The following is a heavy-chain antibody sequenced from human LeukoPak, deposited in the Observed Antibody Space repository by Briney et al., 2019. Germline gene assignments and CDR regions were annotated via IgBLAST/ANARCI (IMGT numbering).Heavy chain of an antibody. CDR3: ARRRTTYDILTGYYSYYYGMDV. D-gene: IGHD3-9*01. J-gene: IGHJ6*02. V-gene: IGHV5-10-1*01. CDR2: IDPSDSYT. CDR1: GYSFTSYW. Sequence: GESLKISCKGSGYSFTSYWISWVRQLPGKGLEWMGRIDPSDSYTNYSPSFQGHVTISADESISTAYLQWSSLKASDTAMYYCARRRTTYDILTGYYSYYYGMDVWGQGTTVTVSS.